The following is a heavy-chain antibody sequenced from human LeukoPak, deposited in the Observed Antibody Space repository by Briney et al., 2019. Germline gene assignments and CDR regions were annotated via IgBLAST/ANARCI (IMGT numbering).Heavy chain of an antibody. J-gene: IGHJ3*02. V-gene: IGHV3-9*01. Sequence: PGGSLRLSCAASGFTFDDYAMHWVRQAPGKGLEWVSGISWNSGSIGYADSVKGRFTISRDNAKNSLYLQMNSLRAEGTALYYCAKDKRSYYDSSGAFDIWGQGTMVTVSS. CDR1: GFTFDDYA. D-gene: IGHD3-22*01. CDR3: AKDKRSYYDSSGAFDI. CDR2: ISWNSGSI.